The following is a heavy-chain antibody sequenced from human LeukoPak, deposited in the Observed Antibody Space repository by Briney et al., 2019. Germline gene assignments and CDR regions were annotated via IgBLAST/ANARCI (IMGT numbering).Heavy chain of an antibody. V-gene: IGHV3-23*01. J-gene: IGHJ4*02. CDR2: ISGSGGST. Sequence: PGGSLRLSCAASGFTFSSYAMSWVRQAPGEGLEWVSVISGSGGSTYYADSVKGRFTLSRDNSKNTLYLQMNSLRAEDTAVYYCAKDRYCSGGSCSSDFDYWGQGTLVSVSS. CDR1: GFTFSSYA. CDR3: AKDRYCSGGSCSSDFDY. D-gene: IGHD2-15*01.